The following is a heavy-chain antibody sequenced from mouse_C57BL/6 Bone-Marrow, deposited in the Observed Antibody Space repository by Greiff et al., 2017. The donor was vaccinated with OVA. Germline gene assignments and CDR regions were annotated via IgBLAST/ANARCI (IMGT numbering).Heavy chain of an antibody. J-gene: IGHJ4*01. CDR2: ISDGGSYT. CDR3: ARVSGDYYAMDY. D-gene: IGHD6-2*01. Sequence: EVKVVESGGGLVKPGGSLKLSCAASGFTFSSYAMSWVRQTPEKRLEWVATISDGGSYTYYPDNVKGRFTISRDNAKNNLYLQMSHLKSEDTAMYYCARVSGDYYAMDYWGQGTSVTVSS. V-gene: IGHV5-4*03. CDR1: GFTFSSYA.